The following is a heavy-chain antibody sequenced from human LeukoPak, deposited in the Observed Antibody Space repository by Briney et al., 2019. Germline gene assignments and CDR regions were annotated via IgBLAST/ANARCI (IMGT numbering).Heavy chain of an antibody. D-gene: IGHD4-23*01. Sequence: PGGSLRLSCAASGFTVSSNYMSWVRQAPGKGLEWVSVSYSGDNTYYADSVKGRFTTSRDNSKNTLYLQMNSLRAEDTAVYYCARLSYGGFDCWGQGTLVTVSS. J-gene: IGHJ4*02. CDR2: SYSGDNT. CDR3: ARLSYGGFDC. CDR1: GFTVSSNY. V-gene: IGHV3-53*01.